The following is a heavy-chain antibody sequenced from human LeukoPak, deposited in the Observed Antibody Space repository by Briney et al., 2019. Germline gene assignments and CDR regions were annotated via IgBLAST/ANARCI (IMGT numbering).Heavy chain of an antibody. CDR3: ARMEGFTSGPGFDY. D-gene: IGHD2-8*02. V-gene: IGHV3-30-3*01. CDR1: GFTFSSYA. J-gene: IGHJ4*02. CDR2: ISYDGSNK. Sequence: PGRSLRLSCAASGFTFSSYAMHWVRQAPGKGLEWVAVISYDGSNKYYADSVKGRFTISRDNSKNTLYLQMNSLRAEDTAVYYCARMEGFTSGPGFDYWGQGTLVTVSS.